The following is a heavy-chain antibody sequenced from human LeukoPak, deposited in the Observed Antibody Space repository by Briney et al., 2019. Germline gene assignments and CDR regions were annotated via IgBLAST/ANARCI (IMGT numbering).Heavy chain of an antibody. CDR3: AKVPLGSGSYYNDFDY. CDR1: GFTFSSYA. Sequence: GGSLRLSCAASGFTFSSYAMSWVRQAPGKGLEWVSAISGSGGSTYYADSVKGRFTISRDNSKNTLYLQMNSLRAEDTAVYYCAKVPLGSGSYYNDFDYWGQGTLVTVSS. D-gene: IGHD3-10*01. CDR2: ISGSGGST. V-gene: IGHV3-23*01. J-gene: IGHJ4*02.